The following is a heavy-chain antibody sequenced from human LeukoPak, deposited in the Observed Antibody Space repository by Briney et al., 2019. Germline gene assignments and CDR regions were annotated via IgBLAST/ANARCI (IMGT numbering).Heavy chain of an antibody. CDR3: ARGSSGHYSSLDY. CDR2: IWFDGSIQ. Sequence: TGGSLRLSCAASGFTFSSYGMHWVRQAPGKGLEWVAVIWFDGSIQYYADSVKGRFTISRDNFKNTLYLQMNSLRAEDTAVYYCARGSSGHYSSLDYWGQGTLVTVSS. D-gene: IGHD3-22*01. CDR1: GFTFSSYG. V-gene: IGHV3-33*01. J-gene: IGHJ4*02.